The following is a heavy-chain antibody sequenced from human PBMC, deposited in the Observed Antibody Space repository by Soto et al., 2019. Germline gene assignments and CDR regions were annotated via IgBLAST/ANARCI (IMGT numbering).Heavy chain of an antibody. CDR3: AAMSGHSNDWFDH. CDR2: VKSKTEGGTV. V-gene: IGHV3-15*01. CDR1: GFTFNNAW. J-gene: IGHJ5*02. D-gene: IGHD5-12*01. Sequence: VQLVESGGGLVKPGGSLRLSCAASGFTFNNAWMSWVRQAPGKGLEWVGRVKSKTEGGTVDYAAPVKGRFSISRDDSTNTLYVQMKSLKTEDTAVYYCAAMSGHSNDWFDHWGQGTLVTVSS.